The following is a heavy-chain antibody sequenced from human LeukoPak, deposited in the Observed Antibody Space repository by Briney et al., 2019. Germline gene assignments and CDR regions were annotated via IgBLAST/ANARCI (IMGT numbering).Heavy chain of an antibody. CDR2: ISGSGGST. CDR1: GFAFSSYA. D-gene: IGHD1-14*01. J-gene: IGHJ5*02. CDR3: AKVITGPNWFDP. Sequence: GGSLRLSCAASGFAFSSYAMSWVRQAPGKGLEWVSAISGSGGSTYYADSVKGRFTISRDNSKNTLYLQMNSLRAEDTAVYYCAKVITGPNWFDPWGQGTLVTVSS. V-gene: IGHV3-23*01.